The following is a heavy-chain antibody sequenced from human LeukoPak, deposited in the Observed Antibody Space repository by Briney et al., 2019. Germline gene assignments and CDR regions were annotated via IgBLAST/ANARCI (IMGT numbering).Heavy chain of an antibody. Sequence: GGSLRLSCAASGFTFSRYGMHWVRQAPGRGLEWVAFIRYDGNNKYYADSVKGRFTISRENGKNSLYLQMNSLRVGDTAVYYCARDPSGHGLDVWGQGTTVTVSS. CDR2: IRYDGNNK. J-gene: IGHJ6*02. V-gene: IGHV3-30*02. D-gene: IGHD3-10*01. CDR1: GFTFSRYG. CDR3: ARDPSGHGLDV.